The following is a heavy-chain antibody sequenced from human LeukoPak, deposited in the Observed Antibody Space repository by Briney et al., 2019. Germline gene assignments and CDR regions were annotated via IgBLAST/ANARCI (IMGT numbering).Heavy chain of an antibody. CDR1: GGSISSYY. J-gene: IGHJ5*02. V-gene: IGHV4-59*01. Sequence: SETLSLTCTVSGGSISSYYWSWIRQPPGKGLEWIGYIYYSGSTNYNPSLKSRVTISVDTSKNQFSLKLSSVTAADTAVYYCARDLSGSGINWFDPWGQGTLVTVSS. D-gene: IGHD3-10*01. CDR3: ARDLSGSGINWFDP. CDR2: IYYSGST.